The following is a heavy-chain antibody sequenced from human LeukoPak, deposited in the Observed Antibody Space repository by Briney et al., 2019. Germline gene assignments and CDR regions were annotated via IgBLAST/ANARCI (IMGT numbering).Heavy chain of an antibody. CDR2: ISSSSSTI. J-gene: IGHJ3*02. V-gene: IGHV3-48*02. D-gene: IGHD3-22*01. CDR1: RFTFSSYS. Sequence: GGSLRLSCAASRFTFSSYSMNWVRQAPGKGLEWVSYISSSSSTIYYADSVKGRFTISRDNAKNSLYLQMNSLRDEDTAVYYCARDHYYDSSGYYPYDAFDIWGQGTMVTVSS. CDR3: ARDHYYDSSGYYPYDAFDI.